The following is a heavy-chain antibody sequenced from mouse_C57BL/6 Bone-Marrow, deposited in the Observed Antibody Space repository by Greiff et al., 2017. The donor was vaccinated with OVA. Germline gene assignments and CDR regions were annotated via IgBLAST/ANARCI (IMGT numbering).Heavy chain of an antibody. Sequence: DVQLVESGGGLVQSGRSLRLSCATSGFTFSDFYMEWVRQAPGKGLEWIAASRNKANDYTTEYSASVKGRFIVSRDTSQSILYLQMNALRAEDTAIYYCARDARGVMDYWGQGTSVTVSS. CDR3: ARDARGVMDY. V-gene: IGHV7-1*01. CDR2: SRNKANDYTT. J-gene: IGHJ4*01. CDR1: GFTFSDFY.